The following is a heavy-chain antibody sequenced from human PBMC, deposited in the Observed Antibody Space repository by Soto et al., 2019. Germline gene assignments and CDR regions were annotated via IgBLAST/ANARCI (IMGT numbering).Heavy chain of an antibody. J-gene: IGHJ6*02. CDR2: INHSGST. CDR3: ARHFITYYDFWNDYWGDYYYYGMDV. Sequence: PSETLSLTCAVSGGSFSGYYWSWIRQPPGKGLEWIGEINHSGSTNYNPSLKSRVTISLDTSKNQFSLKQSSVPAAETAVYYCARHFITYYDFWNDYWGDYYYYGMDVWGQGTTVTVSS. CDR1: GGSFSGYY. V-gene: IGHV4-34*01. D-gene: IGHD3-3*01.